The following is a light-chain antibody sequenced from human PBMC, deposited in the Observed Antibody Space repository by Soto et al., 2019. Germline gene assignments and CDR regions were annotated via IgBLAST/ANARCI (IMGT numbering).Light chain of an antibody. CDR1: LPISHY. CDR3: QQYGS. J-gene: IGKJ1*01. CDR2: AAS. Sequence: DIQMTQSRSPLSTSVADRVTIRCRASLPISHYLAWYQQKPGKIPHLLIYAASTLQAGVPSRFSGSGSGTDFTLTISRLEPEDFAVYYCQQYGSFGQGTKVDIK. V-gene: IGKV1-27*01.